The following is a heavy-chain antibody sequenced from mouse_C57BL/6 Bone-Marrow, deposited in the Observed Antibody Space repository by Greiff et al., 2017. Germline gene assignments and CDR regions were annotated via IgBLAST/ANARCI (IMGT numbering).Heavy chain of an antibody. CDR2: ISYDGSN. CDR1: GYSITSGYY. J-gene: IGHJ3*01. Sequence: ESGPGLVKPSQSLSLTCSVTGYSITSGYYWNWIRQFPGNKLEWMGYISYDGSNNYNPSLKNRISITRDTSKNQFFLKLNSVTTEDTATYYCARVEVYWGQGTLVTVSA. V-gene: IGHV3-6*01. CDR3: ARVEVY.